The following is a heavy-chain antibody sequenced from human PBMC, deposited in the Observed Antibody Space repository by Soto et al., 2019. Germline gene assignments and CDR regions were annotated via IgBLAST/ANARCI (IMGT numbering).Heavy chain of an antibody. CDR3: ARRAETNGWNGFGADKYYFDF. Sequence: ASVKVSCKASGYTFTSYDIYWLRQATGQGHERMGWMNPSTGNSGYAQKFQGRVTMTSDTSISTAHMELSSLRSEDTAVYYCARRAETNGWNGFGADKYYFDFWGQGTLVTVSS. CDR1: GYTFTSYD. CDR2: MNPSTGNS. J-gene: IGHJ4*02. D-gene: IGHD1-1*01. V-gene: IGHV1-8*01.